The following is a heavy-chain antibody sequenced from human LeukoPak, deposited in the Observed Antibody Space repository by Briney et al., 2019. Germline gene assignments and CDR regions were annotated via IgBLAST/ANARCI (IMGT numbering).Heavy chain of an antibody. V-gene: IGHV1-46*01. D-gene: IGHD3-22*01. CDR3: ARHRLHRIYYDTTGYYHDACDI. CDR1: GYTFTSYY. CDR2: INPSGGST. Sequence: ASVKVSCKASGYTFTSYYMHWVRQAPGQGLEWMGIINPSGGSTSYAQKFQGRVTMTRDMSTSTVYMELRSLRSDDTAVYFCARHRLHRIYYDTTGYYHDACDIWGQGTMVTVSS. J-gene: IGHJ3*02.